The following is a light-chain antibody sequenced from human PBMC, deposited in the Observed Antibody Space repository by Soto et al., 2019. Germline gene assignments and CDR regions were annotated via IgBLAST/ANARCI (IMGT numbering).Light chain of an antibody. Sequence: ERVMTQSPATLSVSPGARATLSCRASQSVRSNLAWYQQTPGQAPRPLIYGASTRATGIPDRFRGSGSGTELTLTIRSLRAEDFAIYYCQQYDHWPRTFGQGTRVQIK. J-gene: IGKJ1*01. V-gene: IGKV3D-15*01. CDR3: QQYDHWPRT. CDR1: QSVRSN. CDR2: GAS.